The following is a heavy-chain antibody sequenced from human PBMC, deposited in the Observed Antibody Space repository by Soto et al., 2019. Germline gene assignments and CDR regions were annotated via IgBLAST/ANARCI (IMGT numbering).Heavy chain of an antibody. CDR1: GGSFSGYY. J-gene: IGHJ4*02. D-gene: IGHD3-10*01. V-gene: IGHV4-34*01. CDR3: AMRYYYGSGSWRKGSYFDY. CDR2: INHSGST. Sequence: SETLSLTCAVYGGSFSGYYWSWIRQPPGKGLEWIGEINHSGSTNYNPSLKSRVTISVDTSKNQFSLKLSSVTAADTAVYYCAMRYYYGSGSWRKGSYFDYWGQGTLVTVSS.